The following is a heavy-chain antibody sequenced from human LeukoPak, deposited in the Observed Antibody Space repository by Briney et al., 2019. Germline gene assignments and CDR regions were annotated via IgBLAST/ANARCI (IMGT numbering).Heavy chain of an antibody. D-gene: IGHD4-17*01. J-gene: IGHJ6*03. CDR3: ARDRGDYGKYSYYYYYMDV. CDR1: GFTFSDYY. V-gene: IGHV3-11*04. CDR2: ISSNGKTL. Sequence: GGSLRLSCAASGFTFSDYYMTWIRQAPGKGLEWVSYISSNGKTLYYADSVKGRFTISGDNAKNSPYLQMNSLRAEDTAVYYCARDRGDYGKYSYYYYYMDVWGNGTTVTVSS.